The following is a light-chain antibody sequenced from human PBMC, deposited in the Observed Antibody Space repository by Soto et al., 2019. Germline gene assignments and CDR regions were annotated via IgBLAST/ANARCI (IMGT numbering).Light chain of an antibody. J-gene: IGLJ2*01. CDR2: ANN. Sequence: QSVLTQPPSVSGAPGQRVTISCTGSTSNIGAGYDVHWYQQLPGTAPKLFIYANNNRPSGVPVRFSGSKSGTSASLAITGLQADDEADYYCQSYDSSLSGVVFGGGTKLTVL. V-gene: IGLV1-40*01. CDR1: TSNIGAGYD. CDR3: QSYDSSLSGVV.